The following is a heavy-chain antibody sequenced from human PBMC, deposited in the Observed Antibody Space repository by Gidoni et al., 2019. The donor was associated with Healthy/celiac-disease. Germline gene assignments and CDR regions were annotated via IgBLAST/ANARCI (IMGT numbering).Heavy chain of an antibody. J-gene: IGHJ3*02. Sequence: EVQLVESGGGLVQPGGSLRLSCAASGFTFSSYWMSWVRQAPGKGLEWVANIKQEGSEKYYVDSVKGRCTISRDNAKNSLYLQMNSLRAEDTAVYYCARVNWNVAFDIWGQGTMVTVSS. CDR2: IKQEGSEK. V-gene: IGHV3-7*05. CDR3: ARVNWNVAFDI. CDR1: GFTFSSYW. D-gene: IGHD1-20*01.